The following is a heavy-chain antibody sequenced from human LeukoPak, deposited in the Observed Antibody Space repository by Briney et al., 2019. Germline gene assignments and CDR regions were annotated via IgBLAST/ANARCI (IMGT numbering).Heavy chain of an antibody. CDR3: ARVAGIGLDSNFDY. D-gene: IGHD3-10*01. CDR2: IIPIFGTA. Sequence: ASVKVSCKASGGTFSSYAISWVRQAPGQGLEWMGGIIPIFGTANYAQKFQGRVTITADESTSTAYMELSSLRSEDTAVYYCARVAGIGLDSNFDYWGQGTLVTVSS. CDR1: GGTFSSYA. J-gene: IGHJ4*02. V-gene: IGHV1-69*13.